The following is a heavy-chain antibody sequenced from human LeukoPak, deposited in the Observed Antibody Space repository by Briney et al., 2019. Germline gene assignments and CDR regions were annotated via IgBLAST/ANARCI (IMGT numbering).Heavy chain of an antibody. CDR1: GLDFRTSW. J-gene: IGHJ4*02. CDR3: ARESKGRSKIDY. Sequence: GGSLRLSCTASGLDFRTSWMSWVRQSPGKGLEFLANIRYDGTVKNYLASVKGRFTISRDNAKNSLYLQMDSLRADDTAVYYCARESKGRSKIDYWGQGTLVTVSS. CDR2: IRYDGTVK. V-gene: IGHV3-7*01. D-gene: IGHD4-17*01.